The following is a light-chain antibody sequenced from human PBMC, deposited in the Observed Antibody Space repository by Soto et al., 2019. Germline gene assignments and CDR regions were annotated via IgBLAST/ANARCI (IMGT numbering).Light chain of an antibody. CDR2: AAA. V-gene: IGKV1-39*01. CDR3: QQSHSLPYT. J-gene: IGKJ2*01. Sequence: DIQMIKAPSSLSASVGDRVTITCRASQSISTYLNWYQQEPGKAPKLLIYAAASLQSGVPSRFSGSGYGTYLTLTISSLQPEDFATYYCQQSHSLPYTFGQGTKLEIK. CDR1: QSISTY.